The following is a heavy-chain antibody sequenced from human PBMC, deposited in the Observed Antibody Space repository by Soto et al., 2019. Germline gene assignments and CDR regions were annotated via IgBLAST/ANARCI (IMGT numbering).Heavy chain of an antibody. Sequence: QVQLVQSGAEVKKPGASVKVSCKASGYTFTSYGISWVRQAPGQGLEWMGWISAYNGNTNYAQKLQGRVTMTTDTSTSTAYMELRSMRSDDTAVYYCARARGPSSFGQLSRFNWFDPWGQGTLVTVSS. CDR2: ISAYNGNT. J-gene: IGHJ5*02. V-gene: IGHV1-18*01. D-gene: IGHD3-10*01. CDR1: GYTFTSYG. CDR3: ARARGPSSFGQLSRFNWFDP.